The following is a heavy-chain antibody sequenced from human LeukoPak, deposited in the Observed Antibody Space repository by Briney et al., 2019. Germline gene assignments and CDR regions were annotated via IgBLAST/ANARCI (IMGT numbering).Heavy chain of an antibody. D-gene: IGHD2-8*01. V-gene: IGHV4-34*01. CDR3: ARLAKCTSTCRGKYWYFDV. J-gene: IGHJ2*01. Sequence: SETLSLTCAVYGGSFSGYIWGWIRQAPGKGLEWIGAISHNGKNTHSPSLKSRVTTSLDTAKNQFSLQLNSVTAADTAVYYCARLAKCTSTCRGKYWYFDVWGRGTLVTVSS. CDR2: ISHNGKN. CDR1: GGSFSGYI.